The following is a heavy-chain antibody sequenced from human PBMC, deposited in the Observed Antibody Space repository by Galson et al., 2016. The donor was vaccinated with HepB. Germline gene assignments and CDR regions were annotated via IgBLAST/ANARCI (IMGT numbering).Heavy chain of an antibody. CDR2: ISYDRSNK. CDR3: AKDAGQLWPDLYNLFDP. D-gene: IGHD5-18*01. V-gene: IGHV3-30*18. CDR1: GFTFSSYG. J-gene: IGHJ5*02. Sequence: SLRLSCAASGFTFSSYGMHWVRQAPGKGLEWVAVISYDRSNKYYADSVKGRFTISRDNSKNTLYLQMKSLRAEDTAVYYCAKDAGQLWPDLYNLFDPWGQGTLVTVSS.